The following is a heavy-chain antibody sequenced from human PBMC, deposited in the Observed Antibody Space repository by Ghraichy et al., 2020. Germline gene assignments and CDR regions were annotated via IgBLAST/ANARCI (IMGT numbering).Heavy chain of an antibody. Sequence: PETLSLTCTVSGGSISSSSYYWGWIRQPPGKGLEWIGSIYYSGSTYYNPSLKSRVTISVDTSKNQFSLKLSSVTAADTAVYYCASGLSIAAAGTFGGQGTLVTVSS. V-gene: IGHV4-39*01. D-gene: IGHD6-13*01. CDR2: IYYSGST. CDR1: GGSISSSSYY. CDR3: ASGLSIAAAGTF. J-gene: IGHJ4*02.